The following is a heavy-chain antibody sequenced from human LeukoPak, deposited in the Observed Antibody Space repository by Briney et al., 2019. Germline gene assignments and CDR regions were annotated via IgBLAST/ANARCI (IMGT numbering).Heavy chain of an antibody. CDR2: ILYDGRNN. CDR3: AKLGFDSSGSHTLFDY. CDR1: GFTFSSYA. V-gene: IGHV3-30*02. D-gene: IGHD3-22*01. Sequence: GGSLRLSCAASGFTFSSYAMHWVRQGPGKGLEWLAIILYDGRNNNYGDSVKGRFTISRDNSKNTLHLQMNSLRAEDTAVYYCAKLGFDSSGSHTLFDYWGQGTQVTVSS. J-gene: IGHJ4*02.